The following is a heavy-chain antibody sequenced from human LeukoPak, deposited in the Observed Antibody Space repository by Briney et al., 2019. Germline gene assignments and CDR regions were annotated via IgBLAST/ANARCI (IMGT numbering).Heavy chain of an antibody. CDR1: DGSMSPYY. J-gene: IGHJ4*02. CDR3: ARARRLALDY. V-gene: IGHV4-59*01. Sequence: SETLSLTCTVSDGSMSPYYWSWIRQSPGKGLEWIAYIFHNGNTKYNPSLWSRVTISIDTSRNQVFLNLNSVTAADTAVYYCARARRLALDYWGQGTLVTVSS. CDR2: IFHNGNT.